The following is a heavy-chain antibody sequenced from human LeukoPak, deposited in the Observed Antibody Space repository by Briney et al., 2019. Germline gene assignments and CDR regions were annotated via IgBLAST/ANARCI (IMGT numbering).Heavy chain of an antibody. J-gene: IGHJ4*02. Sequence: ASVKVSCKASGGTLSRYAISWVRQAPGQGPEWMGGIIPIFGTTNYAQKFQGRVTITADESTSTAYMELSSLRSEDTAVYYCARIVGIASRGYFDYWGQGTLVTVSS. CDR3: ARIVGIASRGYFDY. CDR2: IIPIFGTT. D-gene: IGHD3-10*01. CDR1: GGTLSRYA. V-gene: IGHV1-69*13.